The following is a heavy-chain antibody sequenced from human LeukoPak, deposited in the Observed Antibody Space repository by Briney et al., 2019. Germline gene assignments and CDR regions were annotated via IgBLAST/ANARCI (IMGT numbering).Heavy chain of an antibody. CDR3: AKDVYSSEYFQH. D-gene: IGHD6-13*01. V-gene: IGHV3-30*04. CDR1: GFTFSSYA. Sequence: GGSLRLSCAASGFTFSSYAMHWVRQAPGKGLEWVAVISYDGSNKYYADSVKGRFSISRDDSKNALYLQMNSLRAEDTAVYYCAKDVYSSEYFQHWGQGTLVTVSS. CDR2: ISYDGSNK. J-gene: IGHJ1*01.